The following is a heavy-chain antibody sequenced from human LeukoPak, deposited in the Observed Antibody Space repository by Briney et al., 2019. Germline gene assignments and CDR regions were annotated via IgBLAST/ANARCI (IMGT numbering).Heavy chain of an antibody. Sequence: PSETLSLTCDVYGGSFSGYYWSWIRQPPGKGLEWIGEINHSGSTNYNPSLKSRVTISVDTSKNQFSLKLSSVTAADTAVYYCARGIRYFDYWGQGTLVTVSS. CDR1: GGSFSGYY. J-gene: IGHJ4*02. CDR3: ARGIRYFDY. V-gene: IGHV4-34*01. CDR2: INHSGST. D-gene: IGHD2-21*01.